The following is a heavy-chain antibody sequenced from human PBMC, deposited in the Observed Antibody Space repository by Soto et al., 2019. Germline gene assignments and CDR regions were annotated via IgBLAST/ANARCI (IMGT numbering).Heavy chain of an antibody. D-gene: IGHD6-19*01. J-gene: IGHJ6*02. CDR3: ARMRRAAVAAKPGYGMDV. V-gene: IGHV1-46*01. CDR1: GYTFTSYY. Sequence: ASVKVACKASGYTFTSYYMHWVRQAPGQGLEWMGIINPSGGSTSYAQKFQGRVTMTRDTSTSTVYMELSSLRSEDTAVYYCARMRRAAVAAKPGYGMDVWGQGTTVTVS. CDR2: INPSGGST.